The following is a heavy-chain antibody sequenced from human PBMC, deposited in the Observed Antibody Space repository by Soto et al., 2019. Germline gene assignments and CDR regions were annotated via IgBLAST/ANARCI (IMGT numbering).Heavy chain of an antibody. D-gene: IGHD3-10*01. CDR3: ARDLVMVRGVMDY. CDR1: GFTFSSYA. Sequence: QVQLVESGGGVVQPGRSLRLSCAASGFTFSSYAMHWVRRAPGKGLDWVAIISYDGSNKYYADSVKGRFTISRDNSKNTLYLQMNSLRADDTAVYYCARDLVMVRGVMDYWCQGTLVTVSS. J-gene: IGHJ4*02. V-gene: IGHV3-30-3*01. CDR2: ISYDGSNK.